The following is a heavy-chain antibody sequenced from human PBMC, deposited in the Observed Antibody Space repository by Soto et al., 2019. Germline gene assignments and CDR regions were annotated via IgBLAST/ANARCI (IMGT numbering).Heavy chain of an antibody. D-gene: IGHD2-2*02. V-gene: IGHV3-30*18. J-gene: IGHJ4*02. CDR1: GFTFNTYG. Sequence: GGSLRLSCAASGFTFNTYGMHWVRQAPGKGLEWVAVISYDGSDKYYADSVKGRFIISRDNSKNTLYLQMNSLRAEDTAIYYCAKSPNFYCSSPYCYKSYFDFWGQGALVTVS. CDR3: AKSPNFYCSSPYCYKSYFDF. CDR2: ISYDGSDK.